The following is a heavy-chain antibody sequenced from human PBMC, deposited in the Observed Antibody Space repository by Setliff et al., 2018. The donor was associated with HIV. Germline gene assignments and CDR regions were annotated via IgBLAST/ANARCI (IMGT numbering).Heavy chain of an antibody. CDR3: ARGRTIGVSAVFFDP. CDR1: GGSMSSGSYS. V-gene: IGHV4-61*09. J-gene: IGHJ5*02. D-gene: IGHD3-3*01. Sequence: PSETLSLTCTVSGGSMSSGSYSWTWLRQPAGKEPELIGHVYVGGTVIYNPSLASRLTISIVPSKNQFSLDLRSVTAADTAKYYCARGRTIGVSAVFFDPWGQGTRSGHRLL. CDR2: VYVGGTV.